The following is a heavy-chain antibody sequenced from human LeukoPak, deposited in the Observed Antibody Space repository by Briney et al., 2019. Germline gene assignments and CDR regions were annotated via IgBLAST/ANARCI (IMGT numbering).Heavy chain of an antibody. D-gene: IGHD2-8*01. CDR1: GFTFGAYF. Sequence: GGSRRLSCSASGFTFGAYFMHWVRRAPGKGLQYVSSISSNEYDTYYADSVKGRFTISRDNSKNTLFLQMNNLRPEDTAVYYCVKDLNGTWSFDYWGQGTLVTVSS. CDR2: ISSNEYDT. V-gene: IGHV3-64D*06. J-gene: IGHJ4*02. CDR3: VKDLNGTWSFDY.